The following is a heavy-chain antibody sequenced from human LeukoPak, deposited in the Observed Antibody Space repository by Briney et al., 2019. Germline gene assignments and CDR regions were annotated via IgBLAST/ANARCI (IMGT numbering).Heavy chain of an antibody. Sequence: GASVKVSCKASGYTFTSYGISWVRQAPGQGLEWMGWISAYNGNTNYAQKLQGRVTMTTDTSASTAYMELRSLRSANTPVYNCARGRRGKFYYFDYWGQGTLVTVSS. J-gene: IGHJ4*02. CDR2: ISAYNGNT. CDR3: ARGRRGKFYYFDY. CDR1: GYTFTSYG. V-gene: IGHV1-18*01. D-gene: IGHD1-14*01.